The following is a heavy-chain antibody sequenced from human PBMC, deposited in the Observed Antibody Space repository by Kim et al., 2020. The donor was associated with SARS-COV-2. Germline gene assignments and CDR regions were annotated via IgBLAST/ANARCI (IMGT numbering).Heavy chain of an antibody. D-gene: IGHD4-17*01. Sequence: PSLNRRVTISGDTSKNQFSLKRSSVTAADTAVYYCARVSNTVTTGFDYWGQGTLVTVSS. V-gene: IGHV4-59*01. CDR3: ARVSNTVTTGFDY. J-gene: IGHJ4*02.